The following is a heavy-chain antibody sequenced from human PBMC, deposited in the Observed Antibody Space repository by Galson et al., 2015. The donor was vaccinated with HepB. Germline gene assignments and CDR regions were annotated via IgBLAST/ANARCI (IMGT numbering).Heavy chain of an antibody. D-gene: IGHD3-22*01. V-gene: IGHV1-2*02. J-gene: IGHJ6*02. CDR1: GYTFTGYY. CDR3: ARDGYYDIGGYYGFRYYYGMDV. Sequence: SVKVSCKASGYTFTGYYMHWVRQAPGQGLEWMGWINPNSGGTNYAQKFQGRVTMTRDTSISTAYMELSRLRSDDTAVYYCARDGYYDIGGYYGFRYYYGMDVWGQGTTVTVSS. CDR2: INPNSGGT.